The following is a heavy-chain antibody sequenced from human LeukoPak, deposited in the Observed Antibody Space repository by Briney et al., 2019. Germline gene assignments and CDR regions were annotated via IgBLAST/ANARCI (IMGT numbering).Heavy chain of an antibody. CDR1: GFTFSNYW. CDR2: INEDGSGK. CDR3: VRDDGDV. J-gene: IGHJ6*04. Sequence: GGSLRLSCVYSGFTFSNYWMKWVRQAPGKGLEWVASINEDGSGKYSMDSVKDRVTISRDNAKNSLDLQINSLTVEDTAIYYCVRDDGDVWGKGTTVTVSS. V-gene: IGHV3-7*01.